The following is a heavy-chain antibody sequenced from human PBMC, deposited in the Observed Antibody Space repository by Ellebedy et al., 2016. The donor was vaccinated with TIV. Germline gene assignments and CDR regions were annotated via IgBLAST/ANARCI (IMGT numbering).Heavy chain of an antibody. CDR2: IYYSGST. Sequence: SETLSLTXTVSGGSISSSSYYWGWIRQPPGKGLEWIGSIYYSGSTYYNPSLKSRVTISVDTSKNQFSLKLSSVTAADTAVYYCARGRIAVAGEIDYWGQGTLVTVSS. CDR3: ARGRIAVAGEIDY. V-gene: IGHV4-39*01. CDR1: GGSISSSSYY. J-gene: IGHJ4*02. D-gene: IGHD6-19*01.